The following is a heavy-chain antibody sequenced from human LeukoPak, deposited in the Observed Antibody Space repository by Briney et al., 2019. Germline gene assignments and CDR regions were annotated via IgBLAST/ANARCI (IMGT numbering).Heavy chain of an antibody. D-gene: IGHD2-8*01. CDR2: ISSSGSTI. CDR1: GVTFARYD. V-gene: IGHV3-48*03. J-gene: IGHJ4*02. Sequence: PGGSLRLSCAAAGVTFARYDMNGVRQAAGKGLVRVSYISSSGSTIYYADSVKGRFTISRDNAKTSLYLQMSSLRAEDTAVYYCARGGYCADGVCDLDYWGQGTLVTVSS. CDR3: ARGGYCADGVCDLDY.